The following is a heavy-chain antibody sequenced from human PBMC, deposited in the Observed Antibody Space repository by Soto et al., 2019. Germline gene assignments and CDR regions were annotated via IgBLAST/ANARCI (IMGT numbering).Heavy chain of an antibody. CDR1: GYTFTSYY. D-gene: IGHD3-10*01. J-gene: IGHJ4*02. Sequence: ASVKVSCKASGYTFTSYYMHWVRQAPGQGLEWMGIINPSGGSTTYAQMFQGRVTMTRDTSTSTFYMELSSLRSEDTAVYYCASPARLWFGELSFDYWGQGTLVTVSS. CDR2: INPSGGST. CDR3: ASPARLWFGELSFDY. V-gene: IGHV1-46*01.